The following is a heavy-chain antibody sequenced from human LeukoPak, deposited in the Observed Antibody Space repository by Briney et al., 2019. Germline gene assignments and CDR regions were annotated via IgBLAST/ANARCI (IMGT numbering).Heavy chain of an antibody. Sequence: KPSETLSLTCSVSGGSISSYYWSWIRQPPGKGLEWIGYIYYSGSTDYNPSLKSRVTISLDTSKNQFSLKLSSVTAADTAVYYCAREYHYYDTRGYYYFDYWGQGTLVTVSS. J-gene: IGHJ4*02. CDR1: GGSISSYY. CDR3: AREYHYYDTRGYYYFDY. D-gene: IGHD3-22*01. CDR2: IYYSGST. V-gene: IGHV4-59*01.